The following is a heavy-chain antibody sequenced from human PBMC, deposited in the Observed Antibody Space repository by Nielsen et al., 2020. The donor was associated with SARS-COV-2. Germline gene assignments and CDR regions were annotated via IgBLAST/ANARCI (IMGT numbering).Heavy chain of an antibody. CDR1: GYRFTRYA. V-gene: IGHV1-18*01. D-gene: IGHD1-1*01. J-gene: IGHJ4*02. CDR2: ISAFNGNT. Sequence: ASVKVSCKASGYRFTRYALNWVRQAPGQGLEWMGWISAFNGNTNYAQKFRGRVTLTTDTSTSTAYMELRSLTSDDAAVYYCARHERRNWNDIDYWGQGTLITVAS. CDR3: ARHERRNWNDIDY.